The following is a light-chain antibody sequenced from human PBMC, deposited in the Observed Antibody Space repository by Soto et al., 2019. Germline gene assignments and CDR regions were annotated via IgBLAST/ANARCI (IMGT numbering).Light chain of an antibody. CDR3: QQYDNLPSLT. J-gene: IGKJ4*01. Sequence: DIQMTQSPSSLSASVGGRVTITCQASQDISNYLNWYQQKPGKAPKLLIYDASNLETGVPSRFSGSGSGTDFTFTISSLQPEDIATYYCQQYDNLPSLTFGGGTKVEIK. V-gene: IGKV1-33*01. CDR1: QDISNY. CDR2: DAS.